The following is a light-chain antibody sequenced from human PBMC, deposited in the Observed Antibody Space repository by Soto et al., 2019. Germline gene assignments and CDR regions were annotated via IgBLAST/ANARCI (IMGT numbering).Light chain of an antibody. V-gene: IGKV3-20*01. CDR3: QHYGGYPPVT. Sequence: EIVLTQSPGTLSLSPGERATLSCRASQSVSSSYLAWYQQKPGLAPRLLIYSASSRSTGIPSRFSGSGSAADFTLTISRLEPEDFAVYSCQHYGGYPPVTFGQGTKREIK. CDR2: SAS. CDR1: QSVSSSY. J-gene: IGKJ2*01.